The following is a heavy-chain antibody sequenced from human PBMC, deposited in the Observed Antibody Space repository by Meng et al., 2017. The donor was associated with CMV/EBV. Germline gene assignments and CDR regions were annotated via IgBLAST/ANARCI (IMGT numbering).Heavy chain of an antibody. Sequence: GESLKISCAASGFTFSSYAMHWVRQAPGKGLEYVSAISSNGGSTYYADSVKGRFTISRDNSKNTLYLQMGCLRAEDMAVYYCARGSCSSISCPYGIDVWGQGTTVTVSS. CDR2: ISSNGGST. J-gene: IGHJ6*02. CDR1: GFTFSSYA. D-gene: IGHD2-2*01. CDR3: ARGSCSSISCPYGIDV. V-gene: IGHV3-64*02.